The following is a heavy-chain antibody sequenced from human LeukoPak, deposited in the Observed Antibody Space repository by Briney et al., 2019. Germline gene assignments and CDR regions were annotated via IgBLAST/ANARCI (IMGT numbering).Heavy chain of an antibody. V-gene: IGHV1-18*01. CDR2: ISAYNGNT. Sequence: VASVKVSCKASGYTFTSYGISWVRQAPGQGLEWMGWISAYNGNTNYAQKLQGRVTMTTDTSTSTAYMELRSLRSDDTAVYYCARDKQGPYYYDSSGPHGVVYWGQGTLVTVSS. CDR1: GYTFTSYG. J-gene: IGHJ4*02. D-gene: IGHD3-22*01. CDR3: ARDKQGPYYYDSSGPHGVVY.